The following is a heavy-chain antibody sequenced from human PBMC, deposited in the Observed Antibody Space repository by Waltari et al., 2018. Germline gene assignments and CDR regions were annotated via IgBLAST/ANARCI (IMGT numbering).Heavy chain of an antibody. V-gene: IGHV4-30-4*08. CDR3: ASSNDWTHYMDV. CDR2: IYSSGST. J-gene: IGHJ6*03. D-gene: IGHD3-9*01. Sequence: QVQLQESGPGLVKPSQTLSLTCTVSGGSISSGDYYWSWIRQPPGKGLEWIGYIYSSGSTYYNPSLKSRVTIAVDTSKNQFSLKLSSVTAADTAVYYCASSNDWTHYMDVWGKGTTVTVSS. CDR1: GGSISSGDYY.